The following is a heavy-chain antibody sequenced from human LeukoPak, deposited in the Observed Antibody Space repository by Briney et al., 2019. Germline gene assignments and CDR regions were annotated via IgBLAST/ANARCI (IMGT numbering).Heavy chain of an antibody. V-gene: IGHV3-23*01. Sequence: GGSLRLSCAASGLTFSNYAMTCVRQAPGKGLEWVSSIIVSGSRTYYADSVKGRFTISRDNSKNTLYLQMNSLRAEDTALYYCSKDPNGDYIGAFDMWGPGTLVTVSS. CDR1: GLTFSNYA. CDR3: SKDPNGDYIGAFDM. CDR2: IIVSGSRT. D-gene: IGHD4-17*01. J-gene: IGHJ3*02.